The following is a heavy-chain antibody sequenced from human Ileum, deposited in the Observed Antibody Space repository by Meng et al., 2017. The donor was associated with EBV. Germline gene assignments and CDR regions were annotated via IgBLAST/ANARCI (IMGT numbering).Heavy chain of an antibody. J-gene: IGHJ4*02. V-gene: IGHV1-69*01. D-gene: IGHD3-10*01. Sequence: VQVVQAGAGVKKPGSSVKVSCKASGGTFTNDAINWVRQAPGQGLEWMGGAIPVFGTPNYAQKFQGRVTITADESTNTAYMELYSLRSEDTAVYYCARDQAMIRYWGQGTLVTVSS. CDR3: ARDQAMIRY. CDR2: AIPVFGTP. CDR1: GGTFTNDA.